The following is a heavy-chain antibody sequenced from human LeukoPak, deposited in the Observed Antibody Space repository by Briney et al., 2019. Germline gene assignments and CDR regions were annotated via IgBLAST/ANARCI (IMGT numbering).Heavy chain of an antibody. V-gene: IGHV4-34*01. CDR2: INHSGST. CDR3: ARQGYSSSWAPFDY. D-gene: IGHD6-13*01. CDR1: GGSISSYY. Sequence: SETLSLTCTVSGGSISSYYWSWIRQPPGKGLEWIGEINHSGSTNYNPSLKSRVTISVDTSKNQFSLKLSSVTAADTAVYYCARQGYSSSWAPFDYWGQGTLVTVSS. J-gene: IGHJ4*02.